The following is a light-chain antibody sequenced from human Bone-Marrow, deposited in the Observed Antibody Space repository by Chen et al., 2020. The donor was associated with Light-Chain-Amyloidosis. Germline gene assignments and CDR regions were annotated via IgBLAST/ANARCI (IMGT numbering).Light chain of an antibody. J-gene: IGLJ2*01. CDR2: DVT. Sequence: QSALTQPASVSGSPRQSITISCTGTSSDVGGYNYVSWYQQHPGKAPKLIIYDVTYRPSGVSNRFSGSKSGNTASLTISGLQAEDEADYYCSSFTSNNALVFGGGTKLTVL. CDR1: SSDVGGYNY. V-gene: IGLV2-14*03. CDR3: SSFTSNNALV.